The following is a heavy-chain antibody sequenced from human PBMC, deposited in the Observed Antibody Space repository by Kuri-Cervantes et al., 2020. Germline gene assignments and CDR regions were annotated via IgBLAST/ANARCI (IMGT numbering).Heavy chain of an antibody. V-gene: IGHV3-30*02. CDR2: IRYDGSNK. D-gene: IGHD1-26*01. Sequence: GGSLRLSCAASGFTFSSYGMHWVRQAPGKGLEWVAFIRYDGSNKYYADSVKGRFTISRDNSKNTLYLQMNSLRAEDTAVYYCAKDPNTLSIVGAAVAFDSWGQGTLVTVSS. J-gene: IGHJ4*02. CDR1: GFTFSSYG. CDR3: AKDPNTLSIVGAAVAFDS.